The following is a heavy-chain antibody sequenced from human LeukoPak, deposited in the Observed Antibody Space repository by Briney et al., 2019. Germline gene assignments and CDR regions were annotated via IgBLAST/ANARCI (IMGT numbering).Heavy chain of an antibody. CDR2: IYYSGST. D-gene: IGHD3-22*01. Sequence: SETLSLTRTVSGGSISSSSYYWGWIRQPPGKGLEWIGSIYYSGSTYYNPSLKSRVTISVDTSKNQFSLKLSSVTAADTAVYYCATPYYDSSGCPFLEAFDIWGQGTMVTVSS. CDR1: GGSISSSSYY. J-gene: IGHJ3*02. V-gene: IGHV4-39*01. CDR3: ATPYYDSSGCPFLEAFDI.